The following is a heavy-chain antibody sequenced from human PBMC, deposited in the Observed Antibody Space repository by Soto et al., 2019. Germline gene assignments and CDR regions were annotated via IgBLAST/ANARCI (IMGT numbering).Heavy chain of an antibody. CDR3: ARGRSINTNMDY. V-gene: IGHV3-21*01. Sequence: AQLVESGGGLVKPGGSLSLSCAASGFTFSTYSMNWVRQAPGKGLEWVSSISSSGSSRSYADSVKGRFTISRDNAKNSLYLQMDSLRAEDTAVYYCARGRSINTNMDYWGQGTLVTVSS. D-gene: IGHD2-2*01. CDR2: ISSSGSSR. J-gene: IGHJ4*02. CDR1: GFTFSTYS.